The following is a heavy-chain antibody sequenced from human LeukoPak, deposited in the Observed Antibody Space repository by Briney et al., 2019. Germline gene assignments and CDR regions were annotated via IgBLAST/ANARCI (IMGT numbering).Heavy chain of an antibody. V-gene: IGHV4-59*01. CDR2: IHYSGST. J-gene: IGHJ3*02. CDR3: ARDQTSKGDAFDI. Sequence: SETLSLTCTVSGGSISNYYWNWIRQPPGKGLEWIGYIHYSGSTNYNPSLKSRVTISVDTSKNQFSLKLSSVTAADTAVYYCARDQTSKGDAFDIWGQGTMVTVSS. CDR1: GGSISNYY.